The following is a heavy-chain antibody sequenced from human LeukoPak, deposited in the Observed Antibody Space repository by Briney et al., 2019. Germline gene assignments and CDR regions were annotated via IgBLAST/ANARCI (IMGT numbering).Heavy chain of an antibody. V-gene: IGHV3-11*04. J-gene: IGHJ3*02. CDR3: ARGRDGYNSGAFEI. CDR1: GFTFSDYY. D-gene: IGHD5-24*01. Sequence: GGSLRLSCAAPGFTFSDYYMSWIRQAPGKGLEWVSYISSSGSTIYYADSVKGRFTISRDSAKNSLDLQMNSLRAEDTAVYSCARGRDGYNSGAFEIWGQGTMVTVSS. CDR2: ISSSGSTI.